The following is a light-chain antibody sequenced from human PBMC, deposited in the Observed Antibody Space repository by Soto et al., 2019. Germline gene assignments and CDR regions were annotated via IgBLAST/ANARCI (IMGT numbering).Light chain of an antibody. J-gene: IGKJ3*01. CDR2: GAS. CDR3: QQSYTIPT. Sequence: DIQMTQSPSSLSASVGDGVTITCRASQSISNHVNWYQQKPGKAPKLLISGASSLQGGVPSRFSGGGSGTDFTLTISGLQPEDFATYSCQQSYTIPTFGPGTTVDVK. CDR1: QSISNH. V-gene: IGKV1-39*01.